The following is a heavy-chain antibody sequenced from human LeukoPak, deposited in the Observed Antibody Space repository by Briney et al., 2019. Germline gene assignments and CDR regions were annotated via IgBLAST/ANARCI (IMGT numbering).Heavy chain of an antibody. CDR3: AREGALWFGESRAFDI. CDR2: ISSSGSTI. D-gene: IGHD3-10*01. V-gene: IGHV3-48*03. Sequence: GGSLRLSCAASGFTFSSYEMNWVRQAPGKGLEWVSYISSSGSTIYYADSVKGRFTISRDNAKNSLYLQMNNLRAEDTAVYYCAREGALWFGESRAFDIWGQGTMVTVSS. J-gene: IGHJ3*02. CDR1: GFTFSSYE.